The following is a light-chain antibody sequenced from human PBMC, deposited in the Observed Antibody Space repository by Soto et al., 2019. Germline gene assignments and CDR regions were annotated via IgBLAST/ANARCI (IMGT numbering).Light chain of an antibody. CDR2: DAS. J-gene: IGKJ4*01. V-gene: IGKV3-15*01. Sequence: EIVVTQSPATLSVSPGERATLSCRASQSVGSSFPWYQQQPGQAPRLLIYDASTRVTGVPARVSGSGSGTEFTLTISSLQSQDCAVYYCHQYLYWPLTFGGGTKLESK. CDR1: QSVGSS. CDR3: HQYLYWPLT.